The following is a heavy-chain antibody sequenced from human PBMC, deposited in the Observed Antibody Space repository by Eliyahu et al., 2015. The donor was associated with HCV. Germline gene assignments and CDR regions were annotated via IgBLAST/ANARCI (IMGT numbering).Heavy chain of an antibody. D-gene: IGHD6-6*01. Sequence: QVQLVESGGGVVQPGRSLXXSCAASGFTFSXYGXHWVRQAPGKGLEWVAVISYDGSNKYYADSVKGRFTISRDNSKNTLHLQMNSLRAEDTGVYYCAKEKGSSSSYYYYYGMDVWGQGTTVTVSS. V-gene: IGHV3-30*18. J-gene: IGHJ6*02. CDR2: ISYDGSNK. CDR3: AKEKGSSSSYYYYYGMDV. CDR1: GFTFSXYG.